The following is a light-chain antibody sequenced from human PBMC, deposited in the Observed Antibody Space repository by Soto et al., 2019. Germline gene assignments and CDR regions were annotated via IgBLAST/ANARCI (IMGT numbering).Light chain of an antibody. CDR2: EVS. CDR3: SSFTSSRNV. J-gene: IGLJ1*01. V-gene: IGLV2-14*01. Sequence: QSALTQPASVSGSPGQSITISCTGTSSDVGGYNYVSWYQQHPGKAPKLMIYEVSNRPSGVSNRFSGYKSGNTASLTISGLQAEDEAYYYCSSFTSSRNVFGTGSKVT. CDR1: SSDVGGYNY.